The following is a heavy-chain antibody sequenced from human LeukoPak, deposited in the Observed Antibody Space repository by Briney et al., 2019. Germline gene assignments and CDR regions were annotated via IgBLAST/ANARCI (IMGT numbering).Heavy chain of an antibody. CDR1: GYDFTSVG. CDR2: ISPYNGNT. V-gene: IGHV1-18*01. CDR3: ARAGPGSGWYFDY. D-gene: IGHD6-19*01. Sequence: ASVTVSCKASGYDFTSVGITWVRRAPGQGLEWMGWISPYNGNTRYAQKFQGRVAMTTDTSTTTAYMELRGLRFNDTAVYYCARAGPGSGWYFDYWGQGTLVTVSS. J-gene: IGHJ4*02.